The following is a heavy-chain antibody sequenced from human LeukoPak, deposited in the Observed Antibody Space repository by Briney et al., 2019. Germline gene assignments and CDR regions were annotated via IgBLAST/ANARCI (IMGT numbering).Heavy chain of an antibody. CDR3: AGDFCTGCNYYFYGMDV. J-gene: IGHJ6*02. Sequence: PGRSLRLSCTASGFALDDYVMHWVRQTPGGGLEWVSGISRDSANIGYADSVRGRFTISRDNDKNSLYLQMKSLTTEDTALYYCAGDFCTGCNYYFYGMDVWGRGTTVTVSS. D-gene: IGHD2-2*01. CDR1: GFALDDYV. CDR2: ISRDSANI. V-gene: IGHV3-9*01.